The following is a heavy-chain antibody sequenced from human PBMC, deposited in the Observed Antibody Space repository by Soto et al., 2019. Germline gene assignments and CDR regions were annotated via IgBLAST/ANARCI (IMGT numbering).Heavy chain of an antibody. D-gene: IGHD3-10*01. CDR3: ARGLNYYGSGSYYKPLDY. Sequence: GASVKVSCKASGYTFTSYYMHWVRQAPGQGLEWMGIIIPSFGRTSYAQKFQGRVTMTRDESTSTAYMELSSLRSEDTAVYYCARGLNYYGSGSYYKPLDYWGQGTLVTVSS. J-gene: IGHJ4*02. CDR1: GYTFTSYY. V-gene: IGHV1-46*01. CDR2: IIPSFGRT.